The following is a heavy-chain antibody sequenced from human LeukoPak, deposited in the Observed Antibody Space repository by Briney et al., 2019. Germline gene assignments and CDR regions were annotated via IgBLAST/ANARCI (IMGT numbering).Heavy chain of an antibody. J-gene: IGHJ4*02. V-gene: IGHV1-8*02. CDR1: GYTFTNFE. CDR3: ARGGDCIRGFYGYEF. Sequence: GASVKVSCKASGYTFTNFEINWLRQATGQGPEWMGWMNPHNGNSDSAQKFQGTITMTADTSMRTAYMELSSLKSEETAVYYCARGGDCIRGFYGYEFWGQGTMVTVSS. D-gene: IGHD5-12*01. CDR2: MNPHNGNS.